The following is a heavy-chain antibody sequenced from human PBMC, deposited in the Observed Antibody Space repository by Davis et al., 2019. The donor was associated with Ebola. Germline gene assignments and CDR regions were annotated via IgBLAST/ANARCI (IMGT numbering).Heavy chain of an antibody. CDR1: GGPVSSGSYY. CDR2: LYYSGST. Sequence: SETLSLTCTVSGGPVSSGSYYWSWPRQPPGKGLEWIGYLYYSGSTNYNPSLKRRVTISVDTSKNQFSLKLSSVTAADTAVYYCARDIYGGNGPLDYWGQGTLVTVSS. J-gene: IGHJ4*02. D-gene: IGHD4-23*01. CDR3: ARDIYGGNGPLDY. V-gene: IGHV4-61*01.